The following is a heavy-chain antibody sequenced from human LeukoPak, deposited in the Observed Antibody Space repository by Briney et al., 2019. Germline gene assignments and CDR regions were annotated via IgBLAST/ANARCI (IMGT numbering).Heavy chain of an antibody. CDR3: ATIRRTIIY. CDR2: FDPEDGET. Sequence: ASVKVSCKVSGYTLIELSMHWVRQAPGKGLEWMGGFDPEDGETIYAQKLQGRVTMIEDTSTDTSYMELSSLRSEDTAVYYCATIRRTIIYWGQGTLVTVSS. J-gene: IGHJ4*02. D-gene: IGHD5-12*01. V-gene: IGHV1-24*01. CDR1: GYTLIELS.